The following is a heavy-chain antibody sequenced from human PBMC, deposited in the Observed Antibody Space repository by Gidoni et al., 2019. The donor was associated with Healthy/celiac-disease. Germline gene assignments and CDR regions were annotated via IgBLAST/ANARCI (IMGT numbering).Heavy chain of an antibody. CDR3: ARGYYDSSDYHLLDY. D-gene: IGHD3-22*01. J-gene: IGHJ4*02. CDR2: PIFGTA. Sequence: PIFGTANYAQKFQGRVTITADESTSTAYMELSSLRSEDTAVYYCARGYYDSSDYHLLDYWGQGTLVTVSS. V-gene: IGHV1-69*01.